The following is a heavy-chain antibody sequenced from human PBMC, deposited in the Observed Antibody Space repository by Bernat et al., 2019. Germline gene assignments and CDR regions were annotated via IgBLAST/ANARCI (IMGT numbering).Heavy chain of an antibody. CDR3: AKARKSSGWYKVYYYYGMDV. J-gene: IGHJ6*02. CDR1: GFTFSSYG. V-gene: IGHV3-30*18. Sequence: QVQLVESGGGVVQPGRSLRLSCAASGFTFSSYGMHWVRQAPGKGLEWVAVISYDGSNKYYADSVKGRFTISRDNSKNTLYLQMNSLRAEDTAVYYCAKARKSSGWYKVYYYYGMDVWGQGTMVTVSS. CDR2: ISYDGSNK. D-gene: IGHD6-19*01.